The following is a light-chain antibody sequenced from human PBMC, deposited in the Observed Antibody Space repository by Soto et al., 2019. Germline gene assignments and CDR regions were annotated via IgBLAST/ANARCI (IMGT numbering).Light chain of an antibody. Sequence: EIVLTQSPGTLSLSPGERATLSCRASQSVSSSYLAWYQQKPGQPPRLLIYAASSRATGIPDRFSGSGSGTDFTLTISRLEPEDFAVYYCQQYGSSPLVTFGQGTRLEIE. J-gene: IGKJ5*01. CDR1: QSVSSSY. CDR3: QQYGSSPLVT. CDR2: AAS. V-gene: IGKV3-20*01.